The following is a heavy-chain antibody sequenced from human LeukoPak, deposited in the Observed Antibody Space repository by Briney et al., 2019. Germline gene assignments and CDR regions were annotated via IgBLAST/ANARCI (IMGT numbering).Heavy chain of an antibody. V-gene: IGHV5-51*01. D-gene: IGHD6-19*01. CDR3: ARQRYSSDIDY. CDR2: IYPGDSDT. J-gene: IGHJ4*02. Sequence: GESLMISCKGSGYSFTSYWIGWVRQMPGKGLEWMGIIYPGDSDTRYSPSFQGQVTISADNSISTAYLQWNSLKASDTAMYYCARQRYSSDIDYWGQGTLATVSS. CDR1: GYSFTSYW.